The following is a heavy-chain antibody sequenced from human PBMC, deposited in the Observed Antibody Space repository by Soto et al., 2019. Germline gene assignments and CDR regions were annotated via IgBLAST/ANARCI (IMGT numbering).Heavy chain of an antibody. Sequence: ASVKVSCKASGYSFTDYHVHWVRQAPGQGLEWLGRINPKSGGTSTAQKFQGWVTMARDTSINTAYMDLTRLRSDDTAVYYCARGHSTDCSNGVCSFFYNHEMDVWGQGTPITV. CDR2: INPKSGGT. CDR3: ARGHSTDCSNGVCSFFYNHEMDV. V-gene: IGHV1-2*04. D-gene: IGHD2-8*01. J-gene: IGHJ6*02. CDR1: GYSFTDYH.